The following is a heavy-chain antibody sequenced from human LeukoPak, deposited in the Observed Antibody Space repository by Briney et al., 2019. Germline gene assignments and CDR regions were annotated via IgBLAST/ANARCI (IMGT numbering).Heavy chain of an antibody. D-gene: IGHD5-24*01. CDR2: IKEDGTET. CDR3: AKEGRSLQTY. CDR1: GFMFSSNW. V-gene: IGHV3-7*03. J-gene: IGHJ4*02. Sequence: GGSLRLSCAASGFMFSSNWMSWVRLAPGKGLEWVANIKEDGTETYYVDSVKGRFTISRDNAKNSLYLQMNSLRVEDTAVYCCAKEGRSLQTYWGQGTLVTVSS.